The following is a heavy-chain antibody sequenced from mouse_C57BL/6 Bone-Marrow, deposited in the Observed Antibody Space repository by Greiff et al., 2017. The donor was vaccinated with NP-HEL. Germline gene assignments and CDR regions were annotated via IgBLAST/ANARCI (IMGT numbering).Heavy chain of an antibody. D-gene: IGHD1-1*01. Sequence: DVMLVESGGGLVKPGGSLKLSCAASGFTFSSYAMSWVRQTPEKRLEWVATISDGGSYTYYPDNVKGRFTISRDNAKNNLYLQMSHLKSEDTAMYYCARDYGSSPPAFAYWGQGTLVTVSA. J-gene: IGHJ3*01. CDR3: ARDYGSSPPAFAY. V-gene: IGHV5-4*03. CDR2: ISDGGSYT. CDR1: GFTFSSYA.